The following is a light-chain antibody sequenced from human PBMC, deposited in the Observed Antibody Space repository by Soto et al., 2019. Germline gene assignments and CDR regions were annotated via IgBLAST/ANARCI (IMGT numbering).Light chain of an antibody. CDR1: ISDVGGYNY. CDR2: DVS. CDR3: SSYTSSSTYV. V-gene: IGLV2-14*03. J-gene: IGLJ1*01. Sequence: QSVLTQPASVSGSPGQSITISCTGTISDVGGYNYVSWYQQHPGKAPKLMIFDVSNRPSGVSNRFSGSKSGYTASLTISGLQAEDEADYYCSSYTSSSTYVSGTGTKVTVL.